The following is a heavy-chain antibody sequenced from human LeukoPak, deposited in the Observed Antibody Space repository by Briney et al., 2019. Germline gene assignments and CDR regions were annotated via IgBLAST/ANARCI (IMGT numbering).Heavy chain of an antibody. CDR1: GGSISSSSYY. Sequence: PSETLSLTCTVSGGSISSSSYYWSWIRQPPGKGLEWIGEINHSGSTNYNPSLKSRVTISVDTSKNQFSLKLSSVTAADTAVYYCARRPLLYCGGDCYSGTFDYWGQGTLVTVSS. D-gene: IGHD2-21*02. V-gene: IGHV4-39*07. CDR2: INHSGST. J-gene: IGHJ4*02. CDR3: ARRPLLYCGGDCYSGTFDY.